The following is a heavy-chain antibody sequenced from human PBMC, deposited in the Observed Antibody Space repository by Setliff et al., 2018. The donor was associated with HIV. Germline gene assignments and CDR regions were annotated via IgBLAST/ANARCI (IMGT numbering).Heavy chain of an antibody. D-gene: IGHD3-16*02. Sequence: ASVKVSCKASGYTFTSYDINWVRQATGQGLEWMGWMNPNSGNTGYAQKFQGRVTMTRNTSISTAYMELSSLRSEDTAVYYCARGRGYDYVWGSYRLNWFGPWGQGTLVTVSS. CDR2: MNPNSGNT. CDR3: ARGRGYDYVWGSYRLNWFGP. V-gene: IGHV1-8*02. CDR1: GYTFTSYD. J-gene: IGHJ5*02.